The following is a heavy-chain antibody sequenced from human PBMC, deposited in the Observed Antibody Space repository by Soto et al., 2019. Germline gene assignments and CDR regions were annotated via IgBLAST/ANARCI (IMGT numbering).Heavy chain of an antibody. CDR2: ISDSGGST. V-gene: IGHV3-23*01. J-gene: IGHJ4*02. CDR1: GFTFSSYA. CDR3: ANGCGGTCYSRIHY. Sequence: EVQLLESGGGLVQPGGSLRLSCAASGFTFSSYAMSWVRQAPGKGLEWVSGISDSGGSTYHADSVKGRFTISRDNSKNTLYLQMNSLRAEDTAVYYCANGCGGTCYSRIHYWGQGTLVTVSS. D-gene: IGHD2-15*01.